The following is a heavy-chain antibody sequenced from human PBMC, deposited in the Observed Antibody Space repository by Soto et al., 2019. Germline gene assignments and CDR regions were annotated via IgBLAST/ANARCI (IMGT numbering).Heavy chain of an antibody. CDR2: IDPSGGIT. CDR1: GYSFTNFH. J-gene: IGHJ4*02. CDR3: ASQLIAHDNYETIGYYFDH. D-gene: IGHD3-22*01. V-gene: IGHV1-46*01. Sequence: QVQLSQFGAEVKKPGASVKVSCKASGYSFTNFHIHWVRQAPGQGLEWMGMIDPSGGITRDAQRLQGNINMTSDASTNTVYMELRSLTSEDTVLYYCASQLIAHDNYETIGYYFDHWGQGTLVTVPS.